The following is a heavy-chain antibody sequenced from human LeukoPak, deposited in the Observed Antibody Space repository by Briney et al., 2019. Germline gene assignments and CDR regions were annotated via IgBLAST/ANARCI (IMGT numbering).Heavy chain of an antibody. D-gene: IGHD3-10*01. CDR3: AKCGSGSNFDY. J-gene: IGHJ4*02. V-gene: IGHV3-48*03. CDR2: ISGSGSAI. Sequence: QPGGSLRLSCAASGFTFSSYEMNWVRQAPGKGLEWVSYISGSGSAIYYADSVKGRFTVSRDNAKNSVYLQMNSLRAEDTAVYYCAKCGSGSNFDYWGQGILVTVSS. CDR1: GFTFSSYE.